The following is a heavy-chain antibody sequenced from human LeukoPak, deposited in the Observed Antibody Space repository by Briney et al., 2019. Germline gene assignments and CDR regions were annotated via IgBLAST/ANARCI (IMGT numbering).Heavy chain of an antibody. CDR1: GFTFSDYY. V-gene: IGHV3-11*04. D-gene: IGHD5-18*01. Sequence: NPGGSLRLSCAASGFTFSDYYMSWIRQAPGKGLEWVSYISSSDSTIYYADSVKGRFTISRDNAKNSLYLQMNSLRAEDTAVYYCARVAQDRGYSYGYDAFDIWGQGTMVTVSS. J-gene: IGHJ3*02. CDR2: ISSSDSTI. CDR3: ARVAQDRGYSYGYDAFDI.